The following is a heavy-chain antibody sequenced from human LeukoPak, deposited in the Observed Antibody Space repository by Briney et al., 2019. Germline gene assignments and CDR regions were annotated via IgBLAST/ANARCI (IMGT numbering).Heavy chain of an antibody. J-gene: IGHJ5*02. CDR3: ASSAVQYCSSTSCTINWFDP. V-gene: IGHV1-69*05. Sequence: ASVKVSCKASGGTFSSYAISWVRQAPGQGLEWMGGIIPIFGTANYAQKFQGRVTITTDESTSTAYMELSSLRSEDTAVYYCASSAVQYCSSTSCTINWFDPWGQGTLVTVSS. D-gene: IGHD2-2*01. CDR1: GGTFSSYA. CDR2: IIPIFGTA.